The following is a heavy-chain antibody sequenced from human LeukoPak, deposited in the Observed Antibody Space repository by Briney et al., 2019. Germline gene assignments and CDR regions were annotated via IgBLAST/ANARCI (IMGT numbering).Heavy chain of an antibody. J-gene: IGHJ1*01. CDR3: AKDHHYDSSGYYYADFQH. V-gene: IGHV3-48*01. CDR2: ISSSSSTI. CDR1: GFTFSSYS. D-gene: IGHD3-22*01. Sequence: GGSLRLSCAASGFTFSSYSMLWVRQAPGKGLEWVSYISSSSSTIYYADSVKGRFTISRDNAKNSLYLQMNSLRAEDTAVYYCAKDHHYDSSGYYYADFQHWGQGTLVTVSS.